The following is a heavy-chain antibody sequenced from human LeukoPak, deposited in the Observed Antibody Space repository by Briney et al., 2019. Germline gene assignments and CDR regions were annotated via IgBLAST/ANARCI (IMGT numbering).Heavy chain of an antibody. CDR1: GGSISSGGYY. J-gene: IGHJ4*02. Sequence: PSEILSLTCTVSGGSISSGGYYWSWIRQHPGKGLEWIGYIYYSGSTYYNPSLKSRVTISVDTSKNQFSLKLSSVTAADTAVYYCARHVRYSYGPRTNYFDYWGQGTLVTVSS. CDR2: IYYSGST. CDR3: ARHVRYSYGPRTNYFDY. D-gene: IGHD5-18*01. V-gene: IGHV4-39*01.